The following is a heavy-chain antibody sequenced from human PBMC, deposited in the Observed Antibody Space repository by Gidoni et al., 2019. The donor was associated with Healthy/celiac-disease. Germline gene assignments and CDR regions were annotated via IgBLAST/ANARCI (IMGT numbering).Heavy chain of an antibody. CDR3: ARLGDSSANY. Sequence: QVQLQESGPGLVKPSETLSLTCTVSGGSISSYYWSWIRQPPGKGLEWLGYIYYSGSTNYNPSLKSRVTISVDTSKNQFSLKLSSVTAADTAVYYCARLGDSSANYWGQGTLVTVSS. CDR2: IYYSGST. D-gene: IGHD6-19*01. CDR1: GGSISSYY. V-gene: IGHV4-59*08. J-gene: IGHJ4*02.